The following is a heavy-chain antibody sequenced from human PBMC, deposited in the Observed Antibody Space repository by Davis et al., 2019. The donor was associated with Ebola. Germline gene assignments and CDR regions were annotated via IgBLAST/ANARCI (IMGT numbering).Heavy chain of an antibody. Sequence: AASVKVSCKASGGTFSSYAISWVRQAPGQGLEWMGWISAYNGNTNYAQKLQGRVTMTTDTSTSTAYMELRSLRSDDTAVYYCARDPVVGAMDYWGQGTLVTVSS. CDR3: ARDPVVGAMDY. V-gene: IGHV1-18*01. J-gene: IGHJ4*02. CDR2: ISAYNGNT. D-gene: IGHD1-26*01. CDR1: GGTFSSYA.